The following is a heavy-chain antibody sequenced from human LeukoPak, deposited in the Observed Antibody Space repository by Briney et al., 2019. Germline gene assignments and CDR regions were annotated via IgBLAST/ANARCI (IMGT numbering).Heavy chain of an antibody. J-gene: IGHJ4*02. D-gene: IGHD3-9*01. CDR3: ARREYDILTGYSSFDY. Sequence: ASVKVSFKASGYTLIDYYIKWVRQGPGQRLEWVGWMNPNSGNIGFAQKFQGRVTMTRNTPISTAYMELSSLRSEDTAVYYCARREYDILTGYSSFDYWGQGTLVTVSS. CDR1: GYTLIDYY. V-gene: IGHV1-8*01. CDR2: MNPNSGNI.